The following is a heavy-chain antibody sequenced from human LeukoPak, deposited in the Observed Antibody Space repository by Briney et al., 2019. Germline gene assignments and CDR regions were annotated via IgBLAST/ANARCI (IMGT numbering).Heavy chain of an antibody. CDR2: INPNSGGT. CDR3: ASSSTVYYYYMDV. CDR1: GYTFTGYY. V-gene: IGHV1-2*02. Sequence: ASVKVSCKASGYTFTGYYMHWVRQAPGQGLEWMGWINPNSGGTNYAQKFQGGVTMTRDTSISTAYMELSRLRSDDTAVYYCASSSTVYYYYMDVWGKGTTVTVSS. J-gene: IGHJ6*03. D-gene: IGHD2-2*01.